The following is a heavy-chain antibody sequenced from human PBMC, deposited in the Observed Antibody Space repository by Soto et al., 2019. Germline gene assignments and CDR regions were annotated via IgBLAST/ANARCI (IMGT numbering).Heavy chain of an antibody. CDR2: MNPNSGNT. CDR1: GYTFTSYD. CDR3: ARGGYYYDSSAYYRPFDY. Sequence: ASVKVSCKASGYTFTSYDINWVRQATGQGLEWMGWMNPNSGNTGYAQKFQGRVTMTRSTSISAAYMELSSLRSEDTAVYYCARGGYYYDSSAYYRPFDYWGQGTLVTVSS. J-gene: IGHJ4*02. V-gene: IGHV1-8*01. D-gene: IGHD3-22*01.